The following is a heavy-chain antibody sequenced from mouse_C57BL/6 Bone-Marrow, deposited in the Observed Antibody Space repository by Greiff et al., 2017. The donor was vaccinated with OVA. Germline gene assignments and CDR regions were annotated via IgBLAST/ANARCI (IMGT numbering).Heavy chain of an antibody. D-gene: IGHD1-1*01. CDR3: ARPSTTVVAGTDYAMDY. J-gene: IGHJ4*01. Sequence: VQLQQSGAELVKPGASVKISCKASGYAFSSYWMNWVKQRPGKGLEWIGQIYPGDGDTNYNGKFKGKATLTADKSSSTAYMQLSSRTSEDSAVYFCARPSTTVVAGTDYAMDYWGQGTSVTVSS. CDR1: GYAFSSYW. V-gene: IGHV1-80*01. CDR2: IYPGDGDT.